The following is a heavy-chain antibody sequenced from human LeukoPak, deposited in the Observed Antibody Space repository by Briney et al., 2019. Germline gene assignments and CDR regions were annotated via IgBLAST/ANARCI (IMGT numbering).Heavy chain of an antibody. Sequence: ASVKVSCKASGGTFSSYAISWVRQAPGQGLEWMGVINPSGGGTTYAQRFQGRVTMTRDTSTSTVHMELSSLRSEDTAVYYCARGQNKCLGHWGQGTLVTVSS. J-gene: IGHJ4*02. CDR1: GGTFSSYA. V-gene: IGHV1-46*01. CDR3: ARGQNKCLGH. D-gene: IGHD2/OR15-2a*01. CDR2: INPSGGGT.